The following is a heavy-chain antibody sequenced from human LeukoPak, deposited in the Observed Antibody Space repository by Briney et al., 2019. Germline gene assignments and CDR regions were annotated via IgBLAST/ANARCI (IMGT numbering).Heavy chain of an antibody. CDR2: IYPGDSDT. CDR1: GYSFTSYW. J-gene: IGHJ4*02. Sequence: ESLKISCKGSGYSFTSYWIGWVRQMPGKGLEWIVIIYPGDSDTIYTPSFQAQVSISAAKSISTASLQWSSLKASATAMYYCAILAVAGNDYFDYWGQGTLVTVSS. V-gene: IGHV5-51*01. CDR3: AILAVAGNDYFDY. D-gene: IGHD6-19*01.